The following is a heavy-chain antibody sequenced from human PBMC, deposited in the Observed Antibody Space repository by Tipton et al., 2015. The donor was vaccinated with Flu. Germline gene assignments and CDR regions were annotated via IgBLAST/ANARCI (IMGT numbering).Heavy chain of an antibody. V-gene: IGHV6-1*01. D-gene: IGHD1-14*01. Sequence: GLVKPSQTLSLTCAISGDSVSTFGAAWNWIRQSPSRGLEWLGRAYSRSKWEIDYAVSVRGRLTINVDTSKNHVSLQLNSVTPEDTSVYYCARGRDNAFDGWGQGTKVTVSS. CDR2: AYSRSKWEI. CDR3: ARGRDNAFDG. J-gene: IGHJ3*01. CDR1: GDSVSTFGAA.